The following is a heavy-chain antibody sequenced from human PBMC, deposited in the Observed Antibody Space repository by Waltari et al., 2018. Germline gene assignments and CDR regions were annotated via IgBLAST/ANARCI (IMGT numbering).Heavy chain of an antibody. J-gene: IGHJ4*02. D-gene: IGHD3-10*01. Sequence: QLQLQESGPGLVKPSETLSLTCPASGGSISRSNYYWAWLTQPPGKGLDWFVSIYHSGSTYYNPSLKSRVTISVDTSKNQFSLKLTSVTAADTAVYYCARIYGSGSPIPSVDYWGQGTLVTVSS. CDR3: ARIYGSGSPIPSVDY. CDR2: IYHSGST. CDR1: GGSISRSNYY. V-gene: IGHV4-39*01.